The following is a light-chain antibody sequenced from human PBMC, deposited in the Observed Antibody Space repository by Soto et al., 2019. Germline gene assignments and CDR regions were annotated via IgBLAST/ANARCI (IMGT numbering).Light chain of an antibody. V-gene: IGKV3-20*01. CDR2: HAS. J-gene: IGKJ4*01. CDR1: QSVGNNF. Sequence: EIVLTQSPGTLSLSPGERAALSCRASQSVGNNFLGWYQKKPGQSPRLLIYHASNRATGIPNRFSGTASGTDFTLTISMLEPEDFAVYYCHQYASSPLTFGGGTKVEIK. CDR3: HQYASSPLT.